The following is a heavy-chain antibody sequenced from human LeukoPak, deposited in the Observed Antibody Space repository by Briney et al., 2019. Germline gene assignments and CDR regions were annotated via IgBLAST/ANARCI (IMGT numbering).Heavy chain of an antibody. Sequence: SETLSLTCTVSGGSISSGDYYWSWIRQPPGKGLEWIGYIYCSGSTYYNPSLKSRVTISVDTSKNQFSLKLSSVTAADTAVYYCARPYRYYYYGMDVWGQGTTVTVSS. J-gene: IGHJ6*02. CDR2: IYCSGST. V-gene: IGHV4-30-4*01. CDR1: GGSISSGDYY. CDR3: ARPYRYYYYGMDV.